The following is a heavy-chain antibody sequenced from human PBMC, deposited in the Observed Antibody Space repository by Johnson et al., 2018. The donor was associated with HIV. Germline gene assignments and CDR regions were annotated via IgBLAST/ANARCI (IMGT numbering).Heavy chain of an antibody. CDR1: GFSFGDYY. Sequence: VQLVESGGGVVQPGRSLRLSCAASGFSFGDYYMSWVRQAPGKGLEWVSGISGSGGSTYYADSVKGRFTISRDNSKNTLYLQMNSLRAEDTAVYFCARTNYFDSSGYLYDAFDIWGQGTMVTVSS. D-gene: IGHD3-22*01. CDR3: ARTNYFDSSGYLYDAFDI. V-gene: IGHV3-23*04. CDR2: ISGSGGST. J-gene: IGHJ3*02.